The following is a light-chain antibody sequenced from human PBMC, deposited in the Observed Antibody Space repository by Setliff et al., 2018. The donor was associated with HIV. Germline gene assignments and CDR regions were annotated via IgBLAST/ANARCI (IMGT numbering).Light chain of an antibody. CDR3: AAWDDSLNGYV. J-gene: IGLJ1*01. CDR1: SSNIGSNS. Sequence: QSALTQPPSASGTPGQRITISCSGSSSNIGSNSVNWYQQLPGTAPKLLICTNNQRPSGVPDRFSGSKSDTSASLAIIGLQSEDEADYYCAAWDDSLNGYVFGTGTNVTVL. CDR2: TNN. V-gene: IGLV1-44*01.